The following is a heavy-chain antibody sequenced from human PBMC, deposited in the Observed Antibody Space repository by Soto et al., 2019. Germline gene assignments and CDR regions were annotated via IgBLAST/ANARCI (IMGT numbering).Heavy chain of an antibody. D-gene: IGHD3-10*01. J-gene: IGHJ5*02. CDR1: GFTFSSYA. V-gene: IGHV3-30-3*01. CDR2: ISYDGSNK. Sequence: GGSLRLSCAASGFTFSSYAMHWVRQAPGKGLEWVAVISYDGSNKYYADSVKGRFTISRDNSKNTLYLQMNSLRAEDTAVYYCARDHGSGSYNWFDPWGQGTLVTVSS. CDR3: ARDHGSGSYNWFDP.